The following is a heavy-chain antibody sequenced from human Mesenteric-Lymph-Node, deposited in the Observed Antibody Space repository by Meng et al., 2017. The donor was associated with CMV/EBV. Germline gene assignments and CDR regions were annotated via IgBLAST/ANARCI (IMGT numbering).Heavy chain of an antibody. CDR3: ARGSGGDTAFDT. V-gene: IGHV4-30-4*01. Sequence: SETLSLTCSVSGGSINRGDYYWSWIRQSPGKGLEWIGYMYRSGTTYRNPSLKSRVAISIDTSKNHFSLNLSSVSDADTAIYYCARGSGGDTAFDTWGQGTLVTVSS. CDR1: GGSINRGDYY. CDR2: MYRSGTT. J-gene: IGHJ4*02. D-gene: IGHD3-16*01.